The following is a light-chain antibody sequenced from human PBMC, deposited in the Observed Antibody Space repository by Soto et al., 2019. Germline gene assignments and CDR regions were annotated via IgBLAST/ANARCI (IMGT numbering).Light chain of an antibody. Sequence: ERVMAQSPATLSVAPGERATLSCRASQTVGRSLAWYQHRPGQAPRLLIYGASTRATGIPARFSGSGSGTEFTLTISSLQSEDCAIYYCQQYHTWPITFGGGTKVEIK. J-gene: IGKJ4*01. CDR2: GAS. CDR3: QQYHTWPIT. CDR1: QTVGRS. V-gene: IGKV3-15*01.